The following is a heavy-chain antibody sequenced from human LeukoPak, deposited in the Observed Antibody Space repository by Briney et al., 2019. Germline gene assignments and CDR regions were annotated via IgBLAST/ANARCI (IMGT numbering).Heavy chain of an antibody. D-gene: IGHD2-2*01. CDR3: ARVVRYCSSTSCSFFDY. V-gene: IGHV4-59*01. J-gene: IGHJ4*02. Sequence: SETLSLTCTVSGGSFTSYFWSWVRQPPGEGLEWIGYIYYSGSTNYYPSLKSRVTISVDTSKNQFSLKLSSVTAADTAVYYCARVVRYCSSTSCSFFDYWGQGTLVTVSS. CDR1: GGSFTSYF. CDR2: IYYSGST.